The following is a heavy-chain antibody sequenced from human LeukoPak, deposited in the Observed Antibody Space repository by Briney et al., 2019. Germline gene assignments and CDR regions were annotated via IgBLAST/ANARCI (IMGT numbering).Heavy chain of an antibody. CDR1: GFTFSSYS. V-gene: IGHV3-21*01. Sequence: AGGSLRLSCAASGFTFSSYSMNWVRQAPGKGLEWVSSISSSSSYIYYADSVKGRFTISRDNAKNSLYLQMNSLRAEDAAVYYCARESREWVLVDYWGQGTLVAVSS. D-gene: IGHD3-3*01. J-gene: IGHJ4*02. CDR2: ISSSSSYI. CDR3: ARESREWVLVDY.